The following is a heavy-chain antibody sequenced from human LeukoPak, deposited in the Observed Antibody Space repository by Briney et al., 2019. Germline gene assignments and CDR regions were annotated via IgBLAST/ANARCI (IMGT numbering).Heavy chain of an antibody. J-gene: IGHJ4*02. CDR1: GFTFTNYA. CDR3: AKNYYDSSGYGFDF. CDR2: IRGSGGST. V-gene: IGHV3-23*01. Sequence: GGSLRLSCAASGFTFTNYAMSWVRQAPGKGLEWVSAIRGSGGSTYYADSVKGRFTISRDNSKNTLYLQTSSLRAEDTAVYYCAKNYYDSSGYGFDFWGQGTLVTVSS. D-gene: IGHD3-22*01.